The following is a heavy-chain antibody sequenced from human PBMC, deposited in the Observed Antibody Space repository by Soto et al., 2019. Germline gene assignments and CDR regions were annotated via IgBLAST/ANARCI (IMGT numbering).Heavy chain of an antibody. D-gene: IGHD6-19*01. CDR2: IYYSGST. V-gene: IGHV4-59*01. J-gene: IGHJ5*02. CDR3: ATTSVAGTGWFDP. Sequence: SETLSLTCTVSGGSISSYYWSWIRQPPGKGLEWIGYIYYSGSTNYSPSLKSRVTISVDTSKNQSSLKLSSVTAADTAVYYCATTSVAGTGWFDPWGQGTLVAVSS. CDR1: GGSISSYY.